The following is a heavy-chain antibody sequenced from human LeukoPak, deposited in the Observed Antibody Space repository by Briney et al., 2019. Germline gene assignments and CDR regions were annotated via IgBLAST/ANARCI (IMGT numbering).Heavy chain of an antibody. J-gene: IGHJ4*02. Sequence: SETLSLTCAVYGGSFSGYYWSWIRQPPGKGLEWIGEINHSGSTNYNPSLKSRVTISVDTSKNQFSLKLSSVTAADTAVYYCARGLGAPARYDYVWGSYRPSIIFDYWGQGTLVTVSS. CDR3: ARGLGAPARYDYVWGSYRPSIIFDY. V-gene: IGHV4-34*01. D-gene: IGHD3-16*02. CDR2: INHSGST. CDR1: GGSFSGYY.